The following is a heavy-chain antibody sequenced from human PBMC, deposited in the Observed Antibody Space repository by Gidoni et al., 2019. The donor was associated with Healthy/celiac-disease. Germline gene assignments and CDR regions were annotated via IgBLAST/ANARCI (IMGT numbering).Heavy chain of an antibody. CDR2: IYYSGST. V-gene: IGHV4-39*01. J-gene: IGHJ4*02. Sequence: QLQLQESGPGLVKTSGTLSLTCTVSGGSISSSSYYWGWIRQPPGKGLEWIGSIYYSGSTYYNPSLKSRVTISVDTSKIQFSLQLSSVTAADPAVYHCASSVAGIVDYWGQGTLVTVSS. CDR1: GGSISSSSYY. CDR3: ASSVAGIVDY. D-gene: IGHD2-15*01.